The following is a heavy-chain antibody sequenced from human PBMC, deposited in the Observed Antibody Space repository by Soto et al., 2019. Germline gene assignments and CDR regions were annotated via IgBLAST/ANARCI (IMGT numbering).Heavy chain of an antibody. CDR2: ISSSGSSI. D-gene: IGHD2-8*01. J-gene: IGHJ4*02. CDR3: ARASKGLSLDY. Sequence: GGSLRLSCAASGFTFRSYAMSWVRQAPGKGLEWVSSISSSGSSIYYADSVKGRFTISRDNAKNSLYLQMNSLRAEDTAVYYCARASKGLSLDYWGQGTLVTVSS. CDR1: GFTFRSYA. V-gene: IGHV3-21*01.